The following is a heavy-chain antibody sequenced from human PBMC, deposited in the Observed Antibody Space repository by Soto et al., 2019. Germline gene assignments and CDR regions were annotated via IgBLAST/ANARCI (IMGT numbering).Heavy chain of an antibody. CDR3: ARATLYRYGHLGF. CDR1: GDTFNNYA. Sequence: QVLLVQSGAEVKKPGSSVTVSCKTSGDTFNNYAISWVRQAPGQGFEWMGGISPTFGSPAYAQTFQGRLTITADDSTFTAYMSLTSLTSEDTSLYYCARATLYRYGHLGFWGQGTLVTVSS. CDR2: ISPTFGSP. J-gene: IGHJ4*02. V-gene: IGHV1-69*01. D-gene: IGHD5-18*01.